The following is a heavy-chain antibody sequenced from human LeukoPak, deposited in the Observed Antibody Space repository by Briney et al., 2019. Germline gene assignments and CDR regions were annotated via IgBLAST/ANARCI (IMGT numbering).Heavy chain of an antibody. CDR1: GYSISSGYY. V-gene: IGHV4-38-2*01. CDR3: ARQRSTIF. D-gene: IGHD3-3*01. CDR2: IYHSGST. J-gene: IGHJ4*02. Sequence: PSETLSHTCAVSGYSISSGYYWGWIRQPPGKGLGWIGSIYHSGSTYYNPSLKSRVTISVDTSKNQFSLKLSSVTAADTAVYYCARQRSTIFWGQGTLVTVSS.